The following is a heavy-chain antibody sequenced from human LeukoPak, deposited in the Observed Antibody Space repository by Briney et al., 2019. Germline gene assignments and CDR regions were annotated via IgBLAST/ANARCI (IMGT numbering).Heavy chain of an antibody. D-gene: IGHD3-10*01. CDR2: ISSNGGST. CDR3: ARDPLLWFGELSDLNWFDP. V-gene: IGHV3-64*01. J-gene: IGHJ5*02. Sequence: GGSLRLSCAASGFTFSSYAMHWVRQAPGKGLEYVSAISSNGGSTYYANSVKGRFTISRDNSKNTLYLQMGSLRAEDMAVYYCARDPLLWFGELSDLNWFDPWGQGTLVTVSS. CDR1: GFTFSSYA.